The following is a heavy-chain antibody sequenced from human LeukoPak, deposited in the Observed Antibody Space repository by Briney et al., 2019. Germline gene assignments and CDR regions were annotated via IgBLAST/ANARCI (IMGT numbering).Heavy chain of an antibody. V-gene: IGHV3-21*01. CDR1: GVTFSSYS. D-gene: IGHD2-15*01. CDR3: ARDEGYCSGGSCYPNWFDP. J-gene: IGHJ5*02. CDR2: ISSSSSYI. Sequence: GGSLGLSCAASGVTFSSYSMNWVRQAPGKGLEWVSSISSSSSYIYYADSVKGRFTISRDNAKNSLYLQMNSLRAEDTAVYYCARDEGYCSGGSCYPNWFDPWGQGTLVTVSS.